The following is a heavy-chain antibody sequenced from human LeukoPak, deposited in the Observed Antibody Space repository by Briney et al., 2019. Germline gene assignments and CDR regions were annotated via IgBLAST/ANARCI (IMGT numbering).Heavy chain of an antibody. CDR2: INPSGGST. J-gene: IGHJ4*02. Sequence: ASVKVSCKASGYTFTSYYMHWVRQAPGQGLEWMGIINPSGGSTSYAQKFQGRVTMTRDTSTSTAYTELSRLRSDDTAVYYCAAASIAAAGGYWGQGTLVTVSS. CDR1: GYTFTSYY. D-gene: IGHD6-13*01. CDR3: AAASIAAAGGY. V-gene: IGHV1-46*01.